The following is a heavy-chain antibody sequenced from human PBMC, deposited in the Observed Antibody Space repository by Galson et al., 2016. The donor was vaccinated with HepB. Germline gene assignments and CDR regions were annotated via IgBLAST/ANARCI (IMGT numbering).Heavy chain of an antibody. Sequence: SLRLSCAPSGSSVSNNYMNWVRQAPGKGLEWDSVIYSGDYTSYSARVNGRFTIFRDISKNTLYLQMNRLRAEDTAVYYCARDLVVTRNYYYYHYMDVWGKGTTVTVSS. V-gene: IGHV3-53*01. CDR2: IYSGDYT. CDR1: GSSVSNNY. CDR3: ARDLVVTRNYYYYHYMDV. D-gene: IGHD3-22*01. J-gene: IGHJ6*03.